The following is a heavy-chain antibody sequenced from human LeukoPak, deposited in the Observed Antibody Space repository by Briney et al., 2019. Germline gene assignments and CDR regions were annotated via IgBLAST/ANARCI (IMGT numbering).Heavy chain of an antibody. CDR3: ARASMTRYYYYGMDV. CDR1: GGSMSSYY. D-gene: IGHD2-2*01. CDR2: IYYSGST. Sequence: SETLSLTCTVSGGSMSSYYWSWIRQPPGKGLEWIGYIYYSGSTNYNPSLKSRVTISVDTSKNQFSLKLSSVTAADTAVYYCARASMTRYYYYGMDVWGQGTTVTVSS. J-gene: IGHJ6*02. V-gene: IGHV4-59*01.